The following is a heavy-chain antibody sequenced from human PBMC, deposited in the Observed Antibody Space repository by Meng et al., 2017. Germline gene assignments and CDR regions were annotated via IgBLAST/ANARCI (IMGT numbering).Heavy chain of an antibody. CDR3: ARDADWVIFDH. J-gene: IGHJ4*02. Sequence: GESLKISCAASGFTFSSYNMHWVRQTPGEGLVWVSRINTDASITTYADSVKGRFTISRDDAKNTVYLQMKILRAEDTAVYYCARDADWVIFDHWGQGALVTVSS. CDR1: GFTFSSYN. V-gene: IGHV3-74*03. CDR2: INTDASIT. D-gene: IGHD3-9*01.